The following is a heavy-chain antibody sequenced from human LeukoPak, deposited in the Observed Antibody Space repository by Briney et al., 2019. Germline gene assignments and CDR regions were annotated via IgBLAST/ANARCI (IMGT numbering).Heavy chain of an antibody. Sequence: PGGSLRLSCAASGFTFDDYGMSWVRQAPGKGLEWVSAISGSGGSTYYADSVKGRFTISRDNSKNTLYLQMNSLRAEDTAVYYCARSPTGSGWYYFDYWGQGTLVTVSS. V-gene: IGHV3-23*01. CDR1: GFTFDDYG. CDR2: ISGSGGST. CDR3: ARSPTGSGWYYFDY. J-gene: IGHJ4*02. D-gene: IGHD6-19*01.